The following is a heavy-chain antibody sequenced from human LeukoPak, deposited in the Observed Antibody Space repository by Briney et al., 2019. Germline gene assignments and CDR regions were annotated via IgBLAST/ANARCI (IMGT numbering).Heavy chain of an antibody. CDR1: GFTFTKYW. J-gene: IGHJ5*02. D-gene: IGHD6-13*01. CDR2: IKQDGSDK. V-gene: IGHV3-7*01. Sequence: GDSLRLSCAASGFTFTKYWMTWVRQAPGKGLEWVGNIKQDGSDKNYMDSVKGRFTISRDNTKNSVYLQMSSLRAEDTAVYYCAKDYSMTGFDPWGQGTLVTVSS. CDR3: AKDYSMTGFDP.